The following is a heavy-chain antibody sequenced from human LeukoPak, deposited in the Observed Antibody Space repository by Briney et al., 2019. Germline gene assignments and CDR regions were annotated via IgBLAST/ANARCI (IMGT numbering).Heavy chain of an antibody. Sequence: GGPLSLLCAVSGFTFRRCAMRWVRQAPGRGLEWVSTIYGCGDSTYYADSVKGRLTISRDNSKNTLYVQMTSLRAEDTAVYYCARGRGSSRWYAFDYWGQGALVTVSS. D-gene: IGHD6-13*01. CDR1: GFTFRRCA. CDR3: ARGRGSSRWYAFDY. CDR2: IYGCGDST. J-gene: IGHJ4*02. V-gene: IGHV3-23*01.